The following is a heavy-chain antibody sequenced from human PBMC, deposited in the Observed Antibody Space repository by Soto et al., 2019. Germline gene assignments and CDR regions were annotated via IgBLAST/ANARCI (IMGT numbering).Heavy chain of an antibody. CDR2: IIPIFGTA. D-gene: IGHD3-10*01. J-gene: IGHJ4*02. CDR3: ATYALTMLSSGGEFVY. CDR1: GGTFSSYA. V-gene: IGHV1-69*01. Sequence: QVQLVQSGAEVKKPGSSVKVSCKASGGTFSSYAISWVRQAPGQGLEWMGGIIPIFGTANYAQKFQGRVTITADESTSTAYMELSSLRSEDTTVYYCATYALTMLSSGGEFVYWGQGSLVTVSS.